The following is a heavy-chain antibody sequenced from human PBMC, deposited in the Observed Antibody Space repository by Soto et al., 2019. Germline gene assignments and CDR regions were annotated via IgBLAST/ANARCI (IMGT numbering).Heavy chain of an antibody. CDR3: VHIVWIRTGYSYFDY. CDR2: LYGDNDD. D-gene: IGHD3-9*01. J-gene: IGHJ4*02. Sequence: QITLKESGPTLVKPTQTLTLTCTFSGFSLSTPAVGVGWVRQPPGKALEWLALLYGDNDDRYSPSLKSSLTIPRDTSKNQVILTMSILNPVDTATYYCVHIVWIRTGYSYFDYWGQGTLVTVSS. V-gene: IGHV2-5*02. CDR1: GFSLSTPAVG.